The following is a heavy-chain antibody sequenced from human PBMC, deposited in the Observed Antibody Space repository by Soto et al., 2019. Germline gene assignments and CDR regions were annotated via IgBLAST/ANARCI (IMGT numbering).Heavy chain of an antibody. CDR2: INAGNGNA. V-gene: IGHV1-3*01. CDR1: GYTFTSYA. CDR3: VRASYYYESSGYYPDY. Sequence: ASVKVSCKASGYTFTSYAIHWVRQAPGQRLEWMGWINAGNGNAKYSQKFQGRVTITRDTSASTAYVELSSLSSDDTAVYYCVRASYYYESSGYYPDYWGQGTLVTVSS. D-gene: IGHD3-22*01. J-gene: IGHJ4*02.